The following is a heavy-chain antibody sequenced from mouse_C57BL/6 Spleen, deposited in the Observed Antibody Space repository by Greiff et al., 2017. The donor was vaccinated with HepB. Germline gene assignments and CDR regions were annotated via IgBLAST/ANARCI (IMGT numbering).Heavy chain of an antibody. CDR3: ARSRDYYGSSLYWYFDV. D-gene: IGHD1-1*01. J-gene: IGHJ1*03. V-gene: IGHV1-52*01. CDR2: IYPSDSET. Sequence: VQLQQPGAELVRPGSSVKLSCKASGYTFTSYWMHWVKQRPIQGLEWIGNIYPSDSETHYNQKFKDKATLTVDKSSSTAYMQLSSLTSEDSAVYYCARSRDYYGSSLYWYFDVWGTGTTVTVSS. CDR1: GYTFTSYW.